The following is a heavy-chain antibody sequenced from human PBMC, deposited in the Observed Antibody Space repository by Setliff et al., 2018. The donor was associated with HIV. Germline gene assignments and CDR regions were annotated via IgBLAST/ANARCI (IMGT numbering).Heavy chain of an antibody. CDR1: GFTFSSYT. J-gene: IGHJ4*02. CDR2: ISSSSSNI. CDR3: VREHAEYSSGFDY. Sequence: PGGSLRLSCAASGFTFSSYTMNWVRQAPGKGLEWVSSISSSSSNIYYADSVKGRFTISRDNAKNTLYLQMNSLRPEDTALYHCVREHAEYSSGFDYWGQGTLVTVSS. D-gene: IGHD6-19*01. V-gene: IGHV3-21*04.